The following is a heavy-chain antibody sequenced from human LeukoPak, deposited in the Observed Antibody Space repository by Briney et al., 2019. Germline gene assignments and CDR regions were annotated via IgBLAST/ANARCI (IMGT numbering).Heavy chain of an antibody. J-gene: IGHJ4*02. D-gene: IGHD6-19*01. Sequence: GGSLRLSCAAFGFSFNNYVMSWVRQAPGKGLEWVSAISGDGARTYYADSVKGRFTISRDNSKNTLYLQMNSLRAEDTAVYYCAKGLYSSGWSDFDYWGQGTLVTVSS. V-gene: IGHV3-23*01. CDR3: AKGLYSSGWSDFDY. CDR1: GFSFNNYV. CDR2: ISGDGART.